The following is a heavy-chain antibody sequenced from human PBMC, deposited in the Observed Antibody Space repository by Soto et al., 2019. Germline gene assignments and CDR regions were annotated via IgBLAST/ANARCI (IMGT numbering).Heavy chain of an antibody. D-gene: IGHD1-26*01. V-gene: IGHV1-2*02. J-gene: IGHJ4*02. Sequence: ASVKVSCKASGYTFTGHYIHWVRQAPEQGPEWMGEIGPESGATRYAQKFQGRVTMTRDTSITTVYLELKNLSPDDTAVYYCGRGRSGQIVVFYWGQGTPVTVSS. CDR1: GYTFTGHY. CDR2: IGPESGAT. CDR3: GRGRSGQIVVFY.